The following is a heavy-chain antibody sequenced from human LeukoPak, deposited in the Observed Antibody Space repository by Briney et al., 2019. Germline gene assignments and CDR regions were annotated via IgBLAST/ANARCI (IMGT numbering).Heavy chain of an antibody. V-gene: IGHV3-21*01. J-gene: IGHJ4*02. CDR1: GFTFSSYD. CDR2: ITDDSNYI. D-gene: IGHD1-7*01. CDR3: ARASGTALVVHYFDY. Sequence: PGGSLRLSCAASGFTFSSYDMNWVRQAPGKGLEWVSSITDDSNYIYYTDSVKGRFTISRDNSKNSLYLQMNSLRADDTAVYYCARASGTALVVHYFDYWGQGTLMTVSS.